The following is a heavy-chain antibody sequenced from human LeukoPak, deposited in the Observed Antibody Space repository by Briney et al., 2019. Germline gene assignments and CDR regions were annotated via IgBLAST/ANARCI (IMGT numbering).Heavy chain of an antibody. CDR3: ARGYCSGGSCYSVY. CDR1: GYTFTSYD. D-gene: IGHD2-15*01. V-gene: IGHV1-8*01. J-gene: IGHJ4*02. CDR2: MNPHSANA. Sequence: ASVKVSCKASGYTFTSYDINWVRQAAGQGLEWMGWMNPHSANAGYAQKFQGRVTMTRDTSISTAYMELSRLRSDDTAVYYCARGYCSGGSCYSVYWGQGTLVTVSS.